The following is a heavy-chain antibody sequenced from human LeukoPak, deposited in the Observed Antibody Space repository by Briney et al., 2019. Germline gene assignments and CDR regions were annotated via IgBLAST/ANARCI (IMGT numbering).Heavy chain of an antibody. CDR2: XXAYNGNT. J-gene: IGHJ4*02. CDR3: ARDRRYCSGGSCFDIDY. CDR1: GYTFTSYG. V-gene: IGHV1-18*04. D-gene: IGHD2-15*01. Sequence: ASVKVPCKASGYTFTSYGISWVRQAPGQGLEWMXXXXAYNGNTNYAQKLQGRVTMTTDTSTSTAYMELRSLRSDDTAVYYCARDRRYCSGGSCFDIDYWGQGTLVTVSS.